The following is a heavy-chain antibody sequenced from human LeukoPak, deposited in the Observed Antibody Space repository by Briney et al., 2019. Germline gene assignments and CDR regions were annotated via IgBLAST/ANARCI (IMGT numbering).Heavy chain of an antibody. CDR1: GGSISSSTYY. CDR2: ISYSGNT. Sequence: SETLSLTCTVSGGSISSSTYYWGWIRQPPGKGLEYIGRISYSGNTYYNPSLRSRVTMSVDTSKNQFSLKVSSVTAADTAVYYCANRDRDAYNSFDFWGQGTLVTVSS. J-gene: IGHJ4*02. CDR3: ANRDRDAYNSFDF. V-gene: IGHV4-39*01. D-gene: IGHD5-24*01.